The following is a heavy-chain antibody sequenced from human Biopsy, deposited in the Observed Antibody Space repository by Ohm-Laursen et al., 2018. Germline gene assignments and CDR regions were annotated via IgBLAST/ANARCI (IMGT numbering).Heavy chain of an antibody. CDR3: AADINVWNVNY. Sequence: ASVKVSCKAFGYTFITYYVNWVRQAPGQGLEWMGKINPSGGSTSYAQKFQGRVTMTRDTSTTTVYTELSSLRSEDTAVYYCAADINVWNVNYWGQGTQVTVSS. V-gene: IGHV1-46*01. CDR2: INPSGGST. CDR1: GYTFITYY. J-gene: IGHJ4*02. D-gene: IGHD1-1*01.